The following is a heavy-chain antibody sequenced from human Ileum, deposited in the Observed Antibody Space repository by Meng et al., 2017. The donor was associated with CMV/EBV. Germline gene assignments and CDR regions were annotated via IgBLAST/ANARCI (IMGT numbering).Heavy chain of an antibody. V-gene: IGHV3-74*01. D-gene: IGHD2-15*01. CDR1: GFASRNYY. CDR3: ARADRRSGDSSLDY. Sequence: FGFASRNYYRHWVRQAPGRGVVWVSRISNEGSGTTDANSVKGRFNMSRNNAKNTLYLQMNSLRAEDTAVYYCARADRRSGDSSLDYWGQGALVTVSS. CDR2: ISNEGSGT. J-gene: IGHJ4*02.